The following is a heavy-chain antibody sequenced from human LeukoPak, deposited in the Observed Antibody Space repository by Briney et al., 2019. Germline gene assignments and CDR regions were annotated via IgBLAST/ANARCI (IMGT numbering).Heavy chain of an antibody. J-gene: IGHJ6*03. CDR3: AREKRITMVRGVIISPYYYYMDV. CDR1: GGSISSGSYY. Sequence: SETLSLTCTVSGGSISSGSYYWSWIRQPAGKGLEWLGRIYTSGSTNYNPSLKSRVTISVDTSKNQFSLKLSSVTAADTAVYYCAREKRITMVRGVIISPYYYYMDVWGKGTTVTISS. CDR2: IYTSGST. V-gene: IGHV4-61*02. D-gene: IGHD3-10*01.